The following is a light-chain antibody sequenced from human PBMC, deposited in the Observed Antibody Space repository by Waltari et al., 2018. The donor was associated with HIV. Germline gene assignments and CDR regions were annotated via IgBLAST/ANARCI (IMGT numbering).Light chain of an antibody. J-gene: IGLJ1*01. CDR3: QVWDSSSDHYV. V-gene: IGLV3-21*04. CDR1: HIPRIR. CDR2: YDS. Sequence: SYVLIPPPSVSEAPGTRACLTCWGNHIPRIRVHWYQQKPGQAPVLVIYYDSDRPSGIPERFSGSNSVNTATLTISRVEAGDEADYYCQVWDSSSDHYVFGTGTKVTVL.